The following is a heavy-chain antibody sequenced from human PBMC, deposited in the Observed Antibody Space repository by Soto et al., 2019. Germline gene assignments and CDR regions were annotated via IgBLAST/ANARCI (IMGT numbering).Heavy chain of an antibody. CDR1: GYTLTELS. V-gene: IGHV1-24*01. J-gene: IGHJ4*02. CDR3: ATARYYYDSSGYSYFDY. Sequence: GASLKVSCKVSGYTLTELSMHWVRQAPGKGLEWMGGFDPEDGETIYAQKFQGRVTMTEDTSTDTAYMELSSLRSEDTAVYYCATARYYYDSSGYSYFDYWGQGTLVTVSS. D-gene: IGHD3-22*01. CDR2: FDPEDGET.